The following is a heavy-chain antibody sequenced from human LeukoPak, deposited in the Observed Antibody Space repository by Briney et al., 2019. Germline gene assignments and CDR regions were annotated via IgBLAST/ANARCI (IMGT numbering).Heavy chain of an antibody. J-gene: IGHJ4*02. Sequence: GGSLRLSCAASGFTFSSYWMHWVRQAPGKGLVWVSRINRAGSSTSYADSVKGRFTISRNNAKNTLYLQLNGLRAEDTAVYYFARARLYYYDSSGYYLEGFDYWGQGTLVTVSS. V-gene: IGHV3-74*01. D-gene: IGHD3-22*01. CDR1: GFTFSSYW. CDR3: ARARLYYYDSSGYYLEGFDY. CDR2: INRAGSST.